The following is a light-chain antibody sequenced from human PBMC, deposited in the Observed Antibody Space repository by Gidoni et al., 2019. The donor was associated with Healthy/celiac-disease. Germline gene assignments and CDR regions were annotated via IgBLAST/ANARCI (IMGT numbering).Light chain of an antibody. Sequence: EIVLTQSPGTLSLSPGERATLSCRAIQSVSSSYLAWYKQKPGQAPRLLIYGASSRATGIPDRFSGSGSGTDFTLTISRLEPEDFAVYYCQQYGSSPRTFGQGTKVEIK. V-gene: IGKV3-20*01. J-gene: IGKJ1*01. CDR2: GAS. CDR3: QQYGSSPRT. CDR1: QSVSSSY.